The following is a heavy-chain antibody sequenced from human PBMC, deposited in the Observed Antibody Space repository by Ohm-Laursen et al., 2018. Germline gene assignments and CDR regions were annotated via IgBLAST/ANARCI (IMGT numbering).Heavy chain of an antibody. J-gene: IGHJ3*01. CDR1: GGSFSGYY. V-gene: IGHV4-34*01. Sequence: TLSLTCAVYGGSFSGYYWSWIRQSPGKGLEWIGEINHSGSTNYNPSLKSQVTISVDTSKNQFSLKLSTVTAADTAVYYCARIGSRSTKGDGFDLWGQGTMVTVSS. CDR3: ARIGSRSTKGDGFDL. CDR2: INHSGST. D-gene: IGHD2-8*01.